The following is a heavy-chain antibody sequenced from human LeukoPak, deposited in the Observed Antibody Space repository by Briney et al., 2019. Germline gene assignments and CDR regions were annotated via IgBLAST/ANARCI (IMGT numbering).Heavy chain of an antibody. J-gene: IGHJ4*02. CDR2: INHSGST. Sequence: SETLSLTCAVYGGSFSGYYWSWIRQPPGKGLEWIGEINHSGSTNYNPSLKSRVAISVDTSKNQFSLKLSSVTAADTAVYYCARKRYWGQGTLVTVSS. CDR1: GGSFSGYY. V-gene: IGHV4-34*01. CDR3: ARKRY.